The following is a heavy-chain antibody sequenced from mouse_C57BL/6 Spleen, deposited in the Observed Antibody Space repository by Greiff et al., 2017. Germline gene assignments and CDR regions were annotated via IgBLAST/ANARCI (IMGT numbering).Heavy chain of an antibody. CDR3: TGSRSYDY. CDR2: IDPETGGT. CDR1: GYTFTDYE. J-gene: IGHJ2*01. V-gene: IGHV1-15*01. Sequence: QVHVKQSGAELVRPGASVTLSCKASGYTFTDYEMHWVKQTPVHGLEWIGAIDPETGGTAYNQKFKGKAILTADKTSSTAYMELRSLTSEDSAVYYCTGSRSYDYWGQGTTLTVSS. D-gene: IGHD1-1*01.